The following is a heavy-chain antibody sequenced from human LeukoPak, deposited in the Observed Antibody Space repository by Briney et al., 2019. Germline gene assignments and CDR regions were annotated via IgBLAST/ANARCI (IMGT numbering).Heavy chain of an antibody. J-gene: IGHJ4*02. CDR3: ARVGTAGNYFDY. CDR1: GGSISSGGYY. CDR2: IYYSGSP. V-gene: IGHV4-31*03. Sequence: SETLSLTCTVSGGSISSGGYYWSWIRQHPGKGLGWIVYIYYSGSPYYNPSLKSRVTISVDTSKNQFSLKLSSVTAADTAVYYCARVGTAGNYFDYWGQGTLVTVSS. D-gene: IGHD1-1*01.